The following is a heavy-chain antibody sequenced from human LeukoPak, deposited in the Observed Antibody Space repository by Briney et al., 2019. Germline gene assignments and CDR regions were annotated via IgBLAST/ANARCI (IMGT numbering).Heavy chain of an antibody. V-gene: IGHV4-34*01. CDR2: INHSGTT. J-gene: IGHJ4*02. CDR3: ARGQVVRDY. Sequence: SETLSLTCAVYGGSFSGYYWSWIRQPPGGGLEWIGEINHSGTTNYNPSLKSRVTISVDTSKNQFSLKLNSVTAADMAVYYCARGQVVRDYWGQGTLVTVSS. D-gene: IGHD2-15*01. CDR1: GGSFSGYY.